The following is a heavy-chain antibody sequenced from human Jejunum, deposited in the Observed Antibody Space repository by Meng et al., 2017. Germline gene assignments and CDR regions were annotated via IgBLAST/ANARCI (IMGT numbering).Heavy chain of an antibody. V-gene: IGHV4-61*08. CDR1: GGSVSSAGYR. J-gene: IGHJ4*02. D-gene: IGHD1-26*01. CDR3: ARDHMGSLDY. Sequence: QGSLETSGTGLVRPSETLSLIGTVSGGSVSSAGYRGSWFRQPPGKGLEWIGYASNNYNPSLKSRVTISVDTSKNQFSLRLTSVTAADTAVYYCARDHMGSLDYWGQGILVTVSS. CDR2: ASN.